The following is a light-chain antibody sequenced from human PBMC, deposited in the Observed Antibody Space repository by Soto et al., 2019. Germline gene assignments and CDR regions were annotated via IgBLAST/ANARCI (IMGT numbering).Light chain of an antibody. Sequence: EIVLTQSPGTLPLSPGERATLSCRASQSITSNYLAWYQQKPGQAPRLLIFGASNRATGIPDRFSGSGSGTDFTLTISRLEPEDFVVYYCQQYGSYPGTFGQGTRLEIK. J-gene: IGKJ5*01. V-gene: IGKV3-20*01. CDR3: QQYGSYPGT. CDR2: GAS. CDR1: QSITSNY.